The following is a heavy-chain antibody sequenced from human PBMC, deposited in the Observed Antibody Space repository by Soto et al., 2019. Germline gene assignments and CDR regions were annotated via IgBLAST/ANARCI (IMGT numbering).Heavy chain of an antibody. D-gene: IGHD2-8*01. Sequence: GASVKVSCKASGYTFTSYAMHWVRQAPGQRLEWMGWINAGNGNTKYSQKFQGRVNITRDTSASTAYMELSSLRSEDTAVYYCAREGPVWIMVYAIYGGRTDAFDIWGQGTMVTVSS. CDR1: GYTFTSYA. V-gene: IGHV1-3*01. CDR2: INAGNGNT. CDR3: AREGPVWIMVYAIYGGRTDAFDI. J-gene: IGHJ3*02.